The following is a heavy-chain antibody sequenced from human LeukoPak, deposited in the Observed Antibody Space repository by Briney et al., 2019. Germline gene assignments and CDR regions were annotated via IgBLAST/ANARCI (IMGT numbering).Heavy chain of an antibody. CDR1: GFTFSGSA. CDR2: IRSKANSYAT. D-gene: IGHD5-24*01. J-gene: IGHJ4*02. CDR3: TRRADNYDY. Sequence: GGSLRLSCAASGFTFSGSAMHWVRQASGKGLEWVGRIRSKANSYATAYAASVKGRFTISRDDSKNTAYLQMNSLKTEDTAVYYRTRRADNYDYWGQGTLVTVSS. V-gene: IGHV3-73*01.